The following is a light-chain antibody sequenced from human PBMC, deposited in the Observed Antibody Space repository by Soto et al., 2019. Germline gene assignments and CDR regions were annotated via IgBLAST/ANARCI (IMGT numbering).Light chain of an antibody. J-gene: IGKJ1*01. CDR2: DAS. Sequence: EIVLTQSPATLSLSPGERATLSCRASQSVSSYLAWNQQKPGQAPRLLIYDASNRATGIPARFSGSGSGTDFTLTISSLEPEDFAVYYCQQRSNWIWTFGQGTKVEIK. CDR3: QQRSNWIWT. CDR1: QSVSSY. V-gene: IGKV3-11*01.